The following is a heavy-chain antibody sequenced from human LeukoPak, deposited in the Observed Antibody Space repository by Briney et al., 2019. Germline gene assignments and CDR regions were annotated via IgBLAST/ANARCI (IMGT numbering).Heavy chain of an antibody. CDR1: GFTFSSYA. D-gene: IGHD3-10*01. V-gene: IGHV3-23*01. CDR2: IGGSGGST. Sequence: PGGSLRLSCAASGFTFSSYAMGWVRQAPGKGLEWVSAIGGSGGSTYYADSVKGRFTISRDNSKNTLYLQMNSLRAEDTAVYYCAKDIYYGSGSYYLAPFDYWGQGTLVTVSS. CDR3: AKDIYYGSGSYYLAPFDY. J-gene: IGHJ4*02.